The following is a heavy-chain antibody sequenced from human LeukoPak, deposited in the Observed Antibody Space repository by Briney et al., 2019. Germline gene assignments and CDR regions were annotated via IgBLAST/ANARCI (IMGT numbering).Heavy chain of an antibody. CDR3: ARAASGEALVVPAAILYYYYMDV. V-gene: IGHV1-8*03. Sequence: GASVKVSCKASGYTFTNYDFNWVRQATGQGLEWMGWMNPNSGNAGYAQKFQGRVSFTRNTSISTAYMELSSLRSEDTAVYYCARAASGEALVVPAAILYYYYMDVWGKGTTVTISS. CDR2: MNPNSGNA. J-gene: IGHJ6*03. D-gene: IGHD2-2*02. CDR1: GYTFTNYD.